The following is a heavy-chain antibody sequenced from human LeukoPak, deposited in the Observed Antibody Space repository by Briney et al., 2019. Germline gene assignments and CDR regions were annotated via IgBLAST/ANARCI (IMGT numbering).Heavy chain of an antibody. J-gene: IGHJ5*02. CDR1: GFTFSSYD. V-gene: IGHV3-13*01. CDR3: ARGHMLTGYYNFAWFDP. D-gene: IGHD3-9*01. CDR2: IGTAGDT. Sequence: GSLRLSCAASGFTFSSYDMHWVRQPTGKGLEWVSAIGTAGDTYYSHSVKGRFTISRENAKNSLYLHMNSLSAGDTAVYFCARGHMLTGYYNFAWFDPWGQGTLVTVSS.